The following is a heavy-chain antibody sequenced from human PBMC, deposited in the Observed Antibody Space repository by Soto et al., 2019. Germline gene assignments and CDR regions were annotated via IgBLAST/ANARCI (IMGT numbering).Heavy chain of an antibody. CDR1: GGFFSGYY. CDR3: ARGVREIVLMVYAPFDP. V-gene: IGHV4-34*01. Sequence: SETLSLTCAVYGGFFSGYYWSWIRQPPGKGLEWIGEINHSGSTNYNPSLKSRVTISVDTSKNQFSLKLSSVTAADTAVYYCARGVREIVLMVYAPFDPWGQGTLVTVSS. CDR2: INHSGST. D-gene: IGHD2-8*01. J-gene: IGHJ5*02.